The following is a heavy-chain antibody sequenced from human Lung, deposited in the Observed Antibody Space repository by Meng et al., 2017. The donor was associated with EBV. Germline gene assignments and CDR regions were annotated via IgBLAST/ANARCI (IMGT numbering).Heavy chain of an antibody. J-gene: IGHJ5*02. CDR1: GDSISSFYY. Sequence: QLQLRESGPGQVKPSETLALTCTVSGDSISSFYYWGWIRQPPGRGLEWIGSVHYTGSTYYSPSLKSRVTVSVDTSKNQFSLRLTSVTAADTAVYYCARPFPSWQSPRLDPFGAWGQGTLVTVSS. V-gene: IGHV4-39*01. D-gene: IGHD6-19*01. CDR2: VHYTGST. CDR3: ARPFPSWQSPRLDPFGA.